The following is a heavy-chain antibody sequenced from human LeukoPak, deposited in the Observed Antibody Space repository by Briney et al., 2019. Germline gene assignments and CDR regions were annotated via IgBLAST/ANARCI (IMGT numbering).Heavy chain of an antibody. V-gene: IGHV4-39*07. J-gene: IGHJ4*02. Sequence: PSETLSLTCTVSGGSISSSSYYWGWIRQPPGKGLEWIGRIYYSGSTYYNTSLKSRVTISVDTSKNQFSLKLSSVTAADTAVYYCARFNSGSYQHYFDYWGQGTLVTVSS. CDR1: GGSISSSSYY. D-gene: IGHD1-26*01. CDR3: ARFNSGSYQHYFDY. CDR2: IYYSGST.